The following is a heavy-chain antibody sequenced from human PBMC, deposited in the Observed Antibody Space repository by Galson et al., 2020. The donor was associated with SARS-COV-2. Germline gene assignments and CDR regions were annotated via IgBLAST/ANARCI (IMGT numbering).Heavy chain of an antibody. CDR3: ARVTSYYYGSGSYYVYYYYGMDV. J-gene: IGHJ6*02. CDR2: MNPNSGNT. Sequence: ASVKVSCKASGYTFTSYDINWVRQATGQGLEWMGWMNPNSGNTGYAQKFQGRVTMTRNTSISTAYMELSSLRSEDTAVYYCARVTSYYYGSGSYYVYYYYGMDVWGQGTTVTVSS. CDR1: GYTFTSYD. V-gene: IGHV1-8*01. D-gene: IGHD3-10*01.